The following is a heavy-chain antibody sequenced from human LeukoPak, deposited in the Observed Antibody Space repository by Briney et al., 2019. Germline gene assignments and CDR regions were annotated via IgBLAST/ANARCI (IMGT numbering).Heavy chain of an antibody. CDR1: GFTFSSYS. D-gene: IGHD5-12*01. J-gene: IGHJ2*01. V-gene: IGHV3-21*01. CDR2: ISSSGAYI. Sequence: GGSLRLSCAASGFTFSSYSTSWVRQAPGKGLEWVSSISSSGAYIYYGDSVKGRFSISRDNAKNSLYLQMNSLRAEDTAVYYCARVSRVATAQFDLWGRGTLVSVSS. CDR3: ARVSRVATAQFDL.